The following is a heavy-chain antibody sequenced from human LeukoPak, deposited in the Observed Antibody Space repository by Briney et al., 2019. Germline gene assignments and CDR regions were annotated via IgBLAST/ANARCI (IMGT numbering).Heavy chain of an antibody. J-gene: IGHJ3*01. D-gene: IGHD4-17*01. Sequence: PGGSLRLSCVASGLALSNYAMTWVRQAPGKGLEWVSVIRGSGGDIRYADSVKGRFTISRDNSVNTLYLQMNSLRAEDTAVYYCGKDPNGDYIGAFDFWGQGTMVTVSS. CDR3: GKDPNGDYIGAFDF. CDR1: GLALSNYA. V-gene: IGHV3-23*01. CDR2: IRGSGGDI.